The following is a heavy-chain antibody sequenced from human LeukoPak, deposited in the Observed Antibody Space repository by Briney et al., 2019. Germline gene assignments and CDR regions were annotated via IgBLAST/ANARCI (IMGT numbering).Heavy chain of an antibody. CDR1: GFTFSSYS. Sequence: GGSLRLTCAASGFTFSSYSMNWVRQAPGKGLEWVSSISSSSSYIYYADSVKGRFTISRDNAKNSLYLQMNSLRAEDTAVYYCARGNTYNWFDPWGQGTLVTVSS. D-gene: IGHD1/OR15-1a*01. CDR3: ARGNTYNWFDP. J-gene: IGHJ5*02. CDR2: ISSSSSYI. V-gene: IGHV3-21*01.